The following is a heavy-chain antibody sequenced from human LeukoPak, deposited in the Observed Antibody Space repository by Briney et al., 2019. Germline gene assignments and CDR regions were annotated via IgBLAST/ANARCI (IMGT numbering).Heavy chain of an antibody. Sequence: GGSLRLSCAASGFTFSTFPMSWVRQAPGKGLEWVSSIYGSGGRTYYADSVKGRFTISRDNSKSTLSLQIDSLRAEDTAVYYCARGRLEFDYWGHGTLVIVAS. CDR2: IYGSGGRT. D-gene: IGHD1-1*01. CDR3: ARGRLEFDY. CDR1: GFTFSTFP. V-gene: IGHV3-23*01. J-gene: IGHJ4*01.